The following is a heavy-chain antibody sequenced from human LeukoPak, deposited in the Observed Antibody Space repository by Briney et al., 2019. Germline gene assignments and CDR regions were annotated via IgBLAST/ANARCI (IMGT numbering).Heavy chain of an antibody. D-gene: IGHD3-22*01. CDR1: GGSISSYY. V-gene: IGHV4-4*07. CDR3: ARGGYYYDSSGPYYFDY. J-gene: IGHJ4*02. Sequence: PSETLSLTCTVSGGSISSYYWRWIRQPAGKGLEWIGRIYTSGSTNYNPSLKSRVTMSVDTSKNQFSLKLSSVTAADTAVYYCARGGYYYDSSGPYYFDYWGQGTLVTVSS. CDR2: IYTSGST.